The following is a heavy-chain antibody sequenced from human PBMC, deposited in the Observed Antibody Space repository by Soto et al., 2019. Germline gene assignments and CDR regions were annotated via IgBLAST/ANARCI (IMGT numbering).Heavy chain of an antibody. J-gene: IGHJ4*02. CDR1: GFTFSSYA. V-gene: IGHV3-23*01. CDR3: AKEVIAARPYYFDY. Sequence: GGSLRLSCAASGFTFSSYAVSWARQTPGKGLEWVSTISASGAYTYYADSVKGRFTISRDNSKNTLYLQMRSLRAGDTATYYCAKEVIAARPYYFDYWGQGTLVTVSS. D-gene: IGHD6-6*01. CDR2: ISASGAYT.